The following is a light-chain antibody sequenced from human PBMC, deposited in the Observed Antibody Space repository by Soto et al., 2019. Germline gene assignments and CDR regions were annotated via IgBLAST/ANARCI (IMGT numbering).Light chain of an antibody. CDR3: QQSYSTLLT. J-gene: IGKJ4*01. V-gene: IGKV1-39*01. CDR1: RSISSY. CDR2: AAS. Sequence: DIQMTQSPSSLSASVGDRVTITCRASRSISSYLNWYQQKPGKAPKLLIYAASSLQSGVPSRFSGSGSGTDFTLTISILQPEDFATYYCQQSYSTLLTFGGGTKVEIK.